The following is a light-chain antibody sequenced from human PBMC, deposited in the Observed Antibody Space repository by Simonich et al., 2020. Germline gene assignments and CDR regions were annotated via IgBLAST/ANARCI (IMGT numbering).Light chain of an antibody. J-gene: IGLJ3*02. CDR1: SSDVGGYNS. CDR2: DVS. V-gene: IGLV2-14*01. Sequence: QSALTQPASVSGSPGQSITISCTGTSSDVGGYNSVSWYQQHPGKTPKLMISDVSRRPAGVSNRFSGSKSGNTASLTISGLQAEDEADYYCSSYTSSSTWVFGGGTKLTVL. CDR3: SSYTSSSTWV.